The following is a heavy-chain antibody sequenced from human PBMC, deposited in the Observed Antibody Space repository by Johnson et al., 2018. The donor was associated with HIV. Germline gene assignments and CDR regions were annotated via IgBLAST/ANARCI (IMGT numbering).Heavy chain of an antibody. D-gene: IGHD3-22*01. J-gene: IGHJ3*02. CDR2: ISYAGSKK. V-gene: IGHV3-30*19. Sequence: QMLLVESGGGVVQPGRSLRLSCAASGITFSNYGMHWVRQAPGKGLDWVAFISYAGSKKYFADSVKGRFAISRDNSKNILYLEMNGLRHDDTAVYYCARPVVADYRGAFDIWGQGTMVTVSS. CDR3: ARPVVADYRGAFDI. CDR1: GITFSNYG.